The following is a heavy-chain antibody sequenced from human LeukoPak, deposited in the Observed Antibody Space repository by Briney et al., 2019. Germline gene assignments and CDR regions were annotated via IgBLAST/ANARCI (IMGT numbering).Heavy chain of an antibody. Sequence: PGRSLRLSCAAPGFTFSSYAMHWVRQAPGKGLEWVAVISYDGSNKYYADSVKGRFTISRDNSKNTLYLQMNSLRAEDTAVYYCARARPYKGYYMDVWGKGTTVTVSS. J-gene: IGHJ6*03. CDR2: ISYDGSNK. V-gene: IGHV3-30*01. D-gene: IGHD1-1*01. CDR3: ARARPYKGYYMDV. CDR1: GFTFSSYA.